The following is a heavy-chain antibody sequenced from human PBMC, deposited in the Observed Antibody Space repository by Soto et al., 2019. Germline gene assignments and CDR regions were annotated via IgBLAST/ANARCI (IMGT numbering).Heavy chain of an antibody. Sequence: PSETLSLTCAVYGGSFSGYYWSWIRQPPGKGLEWIGEINHSGSTNYNPSLKSRVTISVDTSKNQFSLKLSSVTAADTAVYYCARDGSGSGSYYNVGLSESWFAPWGQVTLVSVSS. CDR3: ARDGSGSGSYYNVGLSESWFAP. D-gene: IGHD3-10*01. J-gene: IGHJ5*02. CDR1: GGSFSGYY. V-gene: IGHV4-34*01. CDR2: INHSGST.